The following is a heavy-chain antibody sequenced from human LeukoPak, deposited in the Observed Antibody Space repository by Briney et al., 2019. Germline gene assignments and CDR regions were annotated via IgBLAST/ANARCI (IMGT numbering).Heavy chain of an antibody. CDR3: ARGPGSSWYYYYYGMDV. J-gene: IGHJ6*02. CDR2: MNPNSGNT. D-gene: IGHD6-13*01. CDR1: GYTFTSYD. Sequence: ASVKVSCKASGYTFTSYDINWVRQATGQGLEWMGWMNPNSGNTGYAQKFQGRVTMTRNTSISTAYMELSSLRSEDTAVYYCARGPGSSWYYYYYGMDVWGQGTTVTVSS. V-gene: IGHV1-8*01.